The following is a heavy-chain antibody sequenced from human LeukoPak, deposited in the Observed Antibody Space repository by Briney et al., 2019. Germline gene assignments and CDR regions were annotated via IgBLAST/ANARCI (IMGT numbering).Heavy chain of an antibody. CDR1: GVTFSSYA. Sequence: GGSLRLSCAASGVTFSSYAMNWVRQAPGKGLEWVSSISSTSTYIYYADSLKGRFTISRDNAKNSLYLQMNSLRAEDTAVYYCARDRAAAARQPVDYWGQGTLVTVSS. D-gene: IGHD6-13*01. J-gene: IGHJ4*02. CDR3: ARDRAAAARQPVDY. CDR2: ISSTSTYI. V-gene: IGHV3-21*01.